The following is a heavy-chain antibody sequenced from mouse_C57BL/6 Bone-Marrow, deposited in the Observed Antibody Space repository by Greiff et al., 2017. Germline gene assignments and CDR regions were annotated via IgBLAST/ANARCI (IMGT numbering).Heavy chain of an antibody. D-gene: IGHD2-2*01. J-gene: IGHJ4*01. Sequence: EVQLQQSGPELVKPGASVKISCKASGYTFTDYYMNWVKQSHGKSLEWIGDINPNNGGTSYNQKFKGKATLTVDKSSRTAYMELRSLTSEDSAVYYCARRRGMVTTRVYYAMDYWGQGTSVTVAS. CDR1: GYTFTDYY. V-gene: IGHV1-26*01. CDR2: INPNNGGT. CDR3: ARRRGMVTTRVYYAMDY.